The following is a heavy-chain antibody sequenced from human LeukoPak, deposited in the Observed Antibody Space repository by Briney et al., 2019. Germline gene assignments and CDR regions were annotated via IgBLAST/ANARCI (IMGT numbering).Heavy chain of an antibody. D-gene: IGHD2-2*01. V-gene: IGHV4-38-2*02. CDR2: IYHSGST. CDR1: GYSISSGYY. CDR3: AAPVVPAATGHGAFDI. J-gene: IGHJ3*02. Sequence: SEALSLTCTVSGYSISSGYYWGWIRQPPGKGLEWIGSIYHSGSTYYNPSLKSRVTMSVDTSKNQFSLKLSSVTAADTAVYYCAAPVVPAATGHGAFDIWGQGTMVTVSS.